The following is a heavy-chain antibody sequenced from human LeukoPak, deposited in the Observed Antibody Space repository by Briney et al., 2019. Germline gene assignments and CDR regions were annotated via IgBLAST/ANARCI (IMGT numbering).Heavy chain of an antibody. J-gene: IGHJ5*02. Sequence: GGSLRLSCAASGFTVSSNYMSWVRQAPGKGLEWVSVIYSGGSTYYADSVKGRFTISRDNSENTLYLQMNSLRAEDTAVYYCARVGQTYYYDSSGYAWGQGTLVTVSS. V-gene: IGHV3-66*01. CDR1: GFTVSSNY. CDR2: IYSGGST. CDR3: ARVGQTYYYDSSGYA. D-gene: IGHD3-22*01.